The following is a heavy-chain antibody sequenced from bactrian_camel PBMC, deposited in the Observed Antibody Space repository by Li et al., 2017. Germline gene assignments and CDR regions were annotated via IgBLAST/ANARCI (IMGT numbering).Heavy chain of an antibody. V-gene: IGHV3S40*01. CDR1: GFTFSAYP. Sequence: VQLVESGGDLVQPGGSLRLSCTASGFTFSAYPMSWVRHVPGKGLEWVAAMATGGNSRYYAAAVKGRFTISQDNANMLYLQMNNLKPEDTAMYYCYTPWGPQCENSFWHEGTQVTVS. CDR2: MATGGNSR. J-gene: IGHJ4*01. D-gene: IGHD2*01.